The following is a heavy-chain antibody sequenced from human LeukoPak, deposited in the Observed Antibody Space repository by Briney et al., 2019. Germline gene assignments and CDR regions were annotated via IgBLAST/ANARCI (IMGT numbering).Heavy chain of an antibody. V-gene: IGHV5-51*01. CDR1: GYSFTRHW. Sequence: GESLKISCKGSGYSFTRHWIGWVRQMPGKGLEWMGIIYPGDSDTRYSPSFQGQVTISADKSISTAYLQWSSLKASDTAMYYCARPNITSYYDSRGYDAFDVWGQGTMVTVSS. D-gene: IGHD3-22*01. CDR2: IYPGDSDT. CDR3: ARPNITSYYDSRGYDAFDV. J-gene: IGHJ3*01.